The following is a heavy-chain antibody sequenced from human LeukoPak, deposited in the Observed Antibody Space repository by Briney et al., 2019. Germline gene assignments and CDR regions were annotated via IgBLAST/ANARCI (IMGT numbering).Heavy chain of an antibody. CDR3: AKAALYDFWSGYYLSPDY. J-gene: IGHJ4*02. CDR2: ISGTGGST. CDR1: GFTFTSYA. V-gene: IGHV3-23*01. Sequence: SLRLSCAASGFTFTSYAMSWVSHAPGKGLEWVSAISGTGGSTYYADSVKGRFTISRDNSNNTLYLQMNSLRAEDTAVYYCAKAALYDFWSGYYLSPDYWGQGTLVTVSS. D-gene: IGHD3-3*01.